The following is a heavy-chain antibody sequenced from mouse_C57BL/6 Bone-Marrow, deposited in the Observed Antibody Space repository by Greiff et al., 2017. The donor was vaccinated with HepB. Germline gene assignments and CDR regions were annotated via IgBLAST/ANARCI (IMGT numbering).Heavy chain of an antibody. V-gene: IGHV5-4*03. J-gene: IGHJ2*01. Sequence: EVKVEESGGGLVKPGGSLKLSCAASGFTFISYAMSWVRQTPEKRLEWVATISDGGSYTYYPDNVKGRFTISRDNAKNNLYLQMSHLKSEDTSMYYCARRGIYYYGSSPYYFDYWGQGTTLTVSS. CDR2: ISDGGSYT. CDR3: ARRGIYYYGSSPYYFDY. D-gene: IGHD1-1*01. CDR1: GFTFISYA.